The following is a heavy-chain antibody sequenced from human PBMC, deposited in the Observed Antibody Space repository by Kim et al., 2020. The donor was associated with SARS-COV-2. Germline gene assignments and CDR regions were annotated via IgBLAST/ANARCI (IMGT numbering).Heavy chain of an antibody. D-gene: IGHD6-19*01. Sequence: GGSLRLSCAASGFTFSSYAMHWVRQAPGKGLEWVAVIWYDGSNKYYADSVKGRFTISRDNSKNTLYLQMNSLRAEDTAVYYCAKAEGSSGWYLFYYWGQGTPVSVSS. CDR1: GFTFSSYA. CDR3: AKAEGSSGWYLFYY. CDR2: IWYDGSNK. V-gene: IGHV3-33*06. J-gene: IGHJ4*02.